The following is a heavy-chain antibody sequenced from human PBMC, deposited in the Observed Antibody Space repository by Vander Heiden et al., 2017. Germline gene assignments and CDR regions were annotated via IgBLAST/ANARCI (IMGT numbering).Heavy chain of an antibody. CDR3: AKDIGRDYYGSGRYNY. D-gene: IGHD3-10*01. J-gene: IGHJ4*02. Sequence: EVQLLESGGGLVQPGGSLRLSCAASGFTFSSYAMSWVRQAPGKGLEWVSAISGSVGSTYYADSVKGRFTISRDNSKNTLYLQMNSLRAEDTAVYYCAKDIGRDYYGSGRYNYWGQGTLVTVSS. V-gene: IGHV3-23*01. CDR2: ISGSVGST. CDR1: GFTFSSYA.